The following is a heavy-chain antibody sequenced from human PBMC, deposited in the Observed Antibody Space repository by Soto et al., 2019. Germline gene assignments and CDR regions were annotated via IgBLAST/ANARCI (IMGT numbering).Heavy chain of an antibody. CDR1: GFSFTSYY. Sequence: ASVKVSCKALGFSFTSYYVHWVRQAPGQGLEWMGNINPSVGSTYYAQKFQGRVTLTGGTSTSTVYMELSSMTSDDTAVYYCAREFASGYYDTSGNNAFDFWGQGTMVTVSS. J-gene: IGHJ3*01. V-gene: IGHV1-46*01. D-gene: IGHD3-22*01. CDR2: INPSVGST. CDR3: AREFASGYYDTSGNNAFDF.